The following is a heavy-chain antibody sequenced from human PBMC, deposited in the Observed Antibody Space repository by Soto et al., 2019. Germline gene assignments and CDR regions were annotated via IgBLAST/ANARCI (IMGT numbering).Heavy chain of an antibody. Sequence: ASVKVSCKASGYTFTSYGISWVRQAPGQGLEWMGWISAYNGNTNYARKLQGRATMTTDTSTSTAYMELRSLRSDDTAVYYCARNPLLYYSGYESYAFDIWGQGTMVTVSS. J-gene: IGHJ3*02. CDR2: ISAYNGNT. D-gene: IGHD5-12*01. CDR3: ARNPLLYYSGYESYAFDI. CDR1: GYTFTSYG. V-gene: IGHV1-18*01.